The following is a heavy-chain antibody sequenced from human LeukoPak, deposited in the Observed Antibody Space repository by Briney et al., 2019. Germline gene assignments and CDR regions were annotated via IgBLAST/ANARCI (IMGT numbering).Heavy chain of an antibody. CDR2: IKQDESEI. CDR3: ARDNNGPDY. J-gene: IGHJ4*02. D-gene: IGHD2-8*01. Sequence: GGSLRLSSAASGFTFSTYWMTWVRQAPGKGLEWVANIKQDESEIYYVDSVKGRFTISRDNAKNSLYLQMNSLRAEDTAVYYCARDNNGPDYWGQGTLVTVSS. V-gene: IGHV3-7*01. CDR1: GFTFSTYW.